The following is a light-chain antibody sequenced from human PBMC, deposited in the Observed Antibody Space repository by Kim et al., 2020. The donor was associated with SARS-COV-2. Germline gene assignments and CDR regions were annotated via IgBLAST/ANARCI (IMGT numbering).Light chain of an antibody. J-gene: IGLJ3*02. CDR2: SKD. CDR3: NSRDSSGDHWV. V-gene: IGLV3-19*01. CDR1: SLRTAY. Sequence: ALGQTVRITCQGDSLRTAYASWYQQKPGQAPLLVVYSKDNRPSGIPDRFSGSSSGNTASLTVTGAQAEDEADYYCNSRDSSGDHWVFGGGTKLTVL.